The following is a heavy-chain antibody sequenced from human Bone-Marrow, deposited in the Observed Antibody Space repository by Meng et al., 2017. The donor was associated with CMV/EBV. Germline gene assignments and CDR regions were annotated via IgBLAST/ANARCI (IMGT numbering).Heavy chain of an antibody. J-gene: IGHJ4*02. V-gene: IGHV3-7*01. D-gene: IGHD2-15*01. CDR3: AKGVTAGGTYFFDY. CDR1: GFTFSSYW. Sequence: GESLKISCAASGFTFSSYWMSWVRQAPGKGLEWVANIKQDGSEKYYVDSVKGRFTISRDNSKSTLYLQMDGLRAEDTAVYFCAKGVTAGGTYFFDYWGQGTLVTVSS. CDR2: IKQDGSEK.